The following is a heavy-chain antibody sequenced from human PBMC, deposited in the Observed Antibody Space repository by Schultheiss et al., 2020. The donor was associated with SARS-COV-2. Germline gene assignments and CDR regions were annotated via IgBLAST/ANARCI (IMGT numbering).Heavy chain of an antibody. J-gene: IGHJ4*02. Sequence: GESLKISCSASGFTFSSYGMHWVRQAPGKGLEWVAVISYDGSNKYYADSVKGRFTISRDNAKNSLYLQMNSLKTEDTAVYYCARGDYLFDYWGQGTLVTVS. CDR3: ARGDYLFDY. V-gene: IGHV3-30*03. CDR1: GFTFSSYG. CDR2: ISYDGSNK. D-gene: IGHD4-17*01.